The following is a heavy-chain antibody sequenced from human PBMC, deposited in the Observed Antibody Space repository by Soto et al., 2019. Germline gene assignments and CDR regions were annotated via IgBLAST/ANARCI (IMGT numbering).Heavy chain of an antibody. V-gene: IGHV1-69*13. CDR2: IIPMFGTA. D-gene: IGHD4-17*01. CDR3: TKGLETTVTKGFDN. CDR1: GGTFSTYA. Sequence: SVKVSCKASGGTFSTYAISWVRQAPGQGLEWMGEIIPMFGTANYAQKFHGRVTITADESTSTAYMELSGLRSEDTAVYYCTKGLETTVTKGFDNWGQGTLVTVSS. J-gene: IGHJ4*02.